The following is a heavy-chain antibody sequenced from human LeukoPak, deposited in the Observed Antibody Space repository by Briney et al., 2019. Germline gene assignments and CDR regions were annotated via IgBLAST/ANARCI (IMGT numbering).Heavy chain of an antibody. CDR1: GFTFSIYA. CDR2: ISSDGTNK. J-gene: IGHJ3*02. Sequence: GGSLRPSCAASGFTFSIYAIHWVRQAPGKGLEWVAAISSDGTNKYYTDSVKGRFTISRDNSKNTLYLQLNSLRAEDTAVYYCARDPLVRAVIGCAFDIWGQGTMVTVSS. D-gene: IGHD3-10*01. V-gene: IGHV3-30*04. CDR3: ARDPLVRAVIGCAFDI.